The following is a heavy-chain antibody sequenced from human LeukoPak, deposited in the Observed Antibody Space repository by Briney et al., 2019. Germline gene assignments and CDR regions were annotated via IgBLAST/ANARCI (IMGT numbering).Heavy chain of an antibody. J-gene: IGHJ4*02. D-gene: IGHD4-17*01. CDR1: GYTFTSYG. Sequence: GASVKVSCKASGYTFTSYGISWVRQAPGQGLEWMGWISAYNGNTNYAQKLQGRVTMTTDTSTSTAYMELRSLRSDDTAVYYCAGGPLNYGDYPYADYWGQGNLVTVSS. V-gene: IGHV1-18*04. CDR2: ISAYNGNT. CDR3: AGGPLNYGDYPYADY.